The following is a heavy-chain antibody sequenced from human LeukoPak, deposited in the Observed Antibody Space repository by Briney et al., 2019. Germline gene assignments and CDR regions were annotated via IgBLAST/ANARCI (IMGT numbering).Heavy chain of an antibody. CDR1: GGSISSGDYY. V-gene: IGHV4-30-4*01. CDR2: IYYSGCT. Sequence: PSETLSLTCTVSGGSISSGDYYWTWIRQPPGKGLEWIGYIYYSGCTHYNPSLKSRVSISVDTAKNQFSLNLSSVTAADTAVYYCARDQNKYDSSGYYYYQYGMDVWGQGTTVTVSS. J-gene: IGHJ6*02. CDR3: ARDQNKYDSSGYYYYQYGMDV. D-gene: IGHD3-22*01.